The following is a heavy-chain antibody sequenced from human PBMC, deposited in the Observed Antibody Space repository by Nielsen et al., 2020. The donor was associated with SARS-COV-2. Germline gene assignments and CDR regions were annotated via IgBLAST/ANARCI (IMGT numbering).Heavy chain of an antibody. CDR2: INHSGST. D-gene: IGHD3-9*01. CDR1: GGSFSGYY. V-gene: IGHV4-34*01. J-gene: IGHJ4*02. CDR3: ATDYDILTGYYTDGGYYFDY. Sequence: GSLRLSCAVYGGSFSGYYWSWIRQPPGKGLEWIGEINHSGSTNYNPSLKSRVTISVDTSKNQFSLKLSSVTAADTAVYYCATDYDILTGYYTDGGYYFDYWGQGTLVTVSS.